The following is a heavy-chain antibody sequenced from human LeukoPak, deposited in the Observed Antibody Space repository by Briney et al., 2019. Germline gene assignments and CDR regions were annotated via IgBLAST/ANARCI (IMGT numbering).Heavy chain of an antibody. D-gene: IGHD1-26*01. CDR1: GGTLSSYA. Sequence: SVKVSCKAYGGTLSSYAISWVRQAPGQGLEWMGGIIAIFNTSNHAQKFQGRVSITADKSTSTAYMELSSLRSEDMAVYYCARAPSGSSLDYFDYWGQGTLVTVSS. CDR3: ARAPSGSSLDYFDY. V-gene: IGHV1-69*06. J-gene: IGHJ4*02. CDR2: IIAIFNTS.